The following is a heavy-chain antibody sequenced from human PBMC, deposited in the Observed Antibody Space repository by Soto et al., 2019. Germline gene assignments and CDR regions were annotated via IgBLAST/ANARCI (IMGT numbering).Heavy chain of an antibody. Sequence: QITLKESGPTLVKPTQTLTLTCTFSGFSLSTSGGGVGWIRQPPGKALEWLALIYWDDDERYSPSLKSRLTITKDTSKNQGVLTMTNMDPVDTATYYCAHVVVAATNMWFDPWGQGTLVTVSS. V-gene: IGHV2-5*02. D-gene: IGHD2-15*01. CDR2: IYWDDDE. CDR3: AHVVVAATNMWFDP. CDR1: GFSLSTSGGG. J-gene: IGHJ5*02.